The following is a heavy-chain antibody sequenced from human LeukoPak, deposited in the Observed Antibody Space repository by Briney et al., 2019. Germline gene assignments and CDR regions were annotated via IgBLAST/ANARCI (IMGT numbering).Heavy chain of an antibody. CDR3: AKDWSYGGWAYWFDY. D-gene: IGHD6-19*01. CDR1: GFTFSSNG. CDR2: IRNDGSNN. V-gene: IGHV3-30*02. Sequence: AGSLCFSCAASGFTFSSNGMHWVRQAQGKGLKWVAIIRNDGSNNYYADSVKGRLTISRDISKNYMELRMNRLKDTATAEYYYAKDWSYGGWAYWFDYWGQGTLVTVSS. J-gene: IGHJ4*02.